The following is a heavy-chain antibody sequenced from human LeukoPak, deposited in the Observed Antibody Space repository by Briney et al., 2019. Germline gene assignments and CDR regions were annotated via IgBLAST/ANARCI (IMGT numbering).Heavy chain of an antibody. Sequence: ASVKVSCKVSGDIFSTYYIQLVRQAPGEGLEWVGWINTNIGGTNSAPKFQGRVSLTTDTSISTAYLELTRLTSDDTAIYYCARNWELWGQGTLVTVSS. V-gene: IGHV1-2*02. CDR3: ARNWEL. D-gene: IGHD1-26*01. J-gene: IGHJ4*02. CDR1: GDIFSTYY. CDR2: INTNIGGT.